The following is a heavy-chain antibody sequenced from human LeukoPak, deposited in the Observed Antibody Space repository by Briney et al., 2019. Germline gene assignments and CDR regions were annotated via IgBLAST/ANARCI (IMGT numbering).Heavy chain of an antibody. CDR3: ARLNYGRRDYYYYYYMDV. V-gene: IGHV4-4*09. Sequence: KPSETLSLTCTVSGGSISSYDWSWIRQPPGKGLEWIAYIYSSGSTNYNPSLKSRVTRLVDTSKNQFSLKLSSVTAADSAVYYCARLNYGRRDYYYYYYMDVWGKGTTVTVSS. J-gene: IGHJ6*03. CDR2: IYSSGST. D-gene: IGHD3-10*01. CDR1: GGSISSYD.